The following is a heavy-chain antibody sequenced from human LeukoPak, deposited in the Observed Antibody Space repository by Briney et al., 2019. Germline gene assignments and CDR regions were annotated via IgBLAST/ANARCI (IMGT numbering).Heavy chain of an antibody. CDR2: ISNDESTI. J-gene: IGHJ5*02. CDR3: ARGVGT. CDR1: GFSFSSYW. D-gene: IGHD7-27*01. V-gene: IGHV3-74*01. Sequence: HPGGSLRLSCAASGFSFSSYWMHWVRQAPGKGPVWVSLISNDESTIIYADSVKGRFTISRDNAKNTLYLQMSSLRAEDTAVYYCARGVGTWGQGTLVTVSS.